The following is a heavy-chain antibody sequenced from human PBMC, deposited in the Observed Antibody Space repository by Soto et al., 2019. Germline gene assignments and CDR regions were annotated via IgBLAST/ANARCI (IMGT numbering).Heavy chain of an antibody. V-gene: IGHV4-34*01. J-gene: IGHJ4*02. CDR3: ARVVAAAGTAGFDY. CDR1: GGSFSGYY. D-gene: IGHD6-13*01. Sequence: QVQLQQWGAGLLKPSETLSLTCAVYGGSFSGYYWSWIRQPPGKGLEWIGEINHSGSTNYNPSLKSRVTISVDTSKNQFSLKLSSVTAADTAVYYCARVVAAAGTAGFDYWGQGTLFTVSS. CDR2: INHSGST.